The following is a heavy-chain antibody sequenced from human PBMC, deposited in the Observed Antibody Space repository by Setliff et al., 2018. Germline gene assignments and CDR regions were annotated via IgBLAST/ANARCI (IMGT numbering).Heavy chain of an antibody. D-gene: IGHD2-21*01. J-gene: IGHJ4*02. CDR2: ISVYNGKT. CDR3: ATEKFPGDWGDY. V-gene: IGHV1-18*01. CDR1: GYSFTNYD. Sequence: ASVKVSCKASGYSFTNYDINWVRQATGQGLEWMGWISVYNGKTKYAQKFQGRVTMTTDTSTRTAYMEVTSLRSDDTAVYYCATEKFPGDWGDYWGQGTLVTVSS.